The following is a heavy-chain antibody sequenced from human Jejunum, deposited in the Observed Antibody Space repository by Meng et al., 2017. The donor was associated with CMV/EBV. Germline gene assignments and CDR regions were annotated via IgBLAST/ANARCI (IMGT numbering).Heavy chain of an antibody. Sequence: AEGKKTGASVKVSCKASGYSVTTYAMHWVRQAPGQRLEWIGWINAGNGNTKYSEKFQSRVTITRDTAASTAYMELSSLRSEDTAVYYCARTGCSSSSCYDYWGQGTLVTVSS. CDR3: ARTGCSSSSCYDY. J-gene: IGHJ4*02. CDR2: INAGNGNT. CDR1: GYSVTTYA. V-gene: IGHV1-3*01. D-gene: IGHD2-2*01.